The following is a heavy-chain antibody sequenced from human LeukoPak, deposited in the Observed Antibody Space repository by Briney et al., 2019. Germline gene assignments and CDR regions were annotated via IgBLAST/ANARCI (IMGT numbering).Heavy chain of an antibody. D-gene: IGHD5-18*01. CDR3: AKVGYSYGRFDD. V-gene: IGHV3-23*01. Sequence: GGSLRLSCAASGFTSTSYAMSWVRQAPGKGLEWVSGISGSGGSTSYGDSVKDRFTISRDNSKNTLYLQMNSLRAEDTAIYYCAKVGYSYGRFDDWGQGTLVTVSS. CDR2: ISGSGGST. J-gene: IGHJ4*02. CDR1: GFTSTSYA.